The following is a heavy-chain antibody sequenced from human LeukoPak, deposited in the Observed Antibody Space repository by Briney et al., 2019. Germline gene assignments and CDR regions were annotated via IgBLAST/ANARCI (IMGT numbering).Heavy chain of an antibody. CDR2: ISSSSNYI. V-gene: IGHV3-21*01. CDR1: GFPFSSYS. D-gene: IGHD3-10*01. J-gene: IGHJ6*03. Sequence: GGSLRLSCAASGFPFSSYSMNWVRQAPGKGLEWVSSISSSSNYIYYADSVKGRFTISRDNAKNSLYLQMISLRAEDTAVYYCARLIMVRGVLSGYYHYYMDVWGKGTTVTISS. CDR3: ARLIMVRGVLSGYYHYYMDV.